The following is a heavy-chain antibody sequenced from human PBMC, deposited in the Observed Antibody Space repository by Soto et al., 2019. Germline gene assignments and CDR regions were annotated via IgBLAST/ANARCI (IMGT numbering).Heavy chain of an antibody. CDR2: IYYSGST. V-gene: IGHV4-39*01. D-gene: IGHD4-17*01. CDR3: ARANYGDYDWYFDL. CDR1: GGSISSSSYY. Sequence: QLQLQESGPGLVKPSETLSLTCTVSGGSISSSSYYWGWIRQPPGKGLEWIGSIYYSGSTYYNPSLKSRVTISVDTSKNQFSLKLSSVTASDTAVYYCARANYGDYDWYFDLWGRGTLVTVSS. J-gene: IGHJ2*01.